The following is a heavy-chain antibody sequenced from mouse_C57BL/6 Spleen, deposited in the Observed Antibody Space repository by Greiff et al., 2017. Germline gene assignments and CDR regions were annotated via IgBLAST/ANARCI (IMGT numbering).Heavy chain of an antibody. D-gene: IGHD2-13*01. CDR2: IDPETGGT. CDR1: GYTFTDYE. CDR3: TSDCGRGGGYFDV. J-gene: IGHJ1*03. Sequence: VQLQQSGAELVRPGASVTLSCKASGYTFTDYEMHWVKQTPVHGLEWIGAIDPETGGTAYNQKFKGKAILTADKSSSTAYMELRSLTSEDSAVXYCTSDCGRGGGYFDVWGTGTTVTVSS. V-gene: IGHV1-15*01.